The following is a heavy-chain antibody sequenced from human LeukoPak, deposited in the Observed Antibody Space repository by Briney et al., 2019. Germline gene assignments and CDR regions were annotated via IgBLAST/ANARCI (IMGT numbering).Heavy chain of an antibody. V-gene: IGHV3-66*01. Sequence: GGSLRLSCAASGFTVSSNYMSWVRQAPGKGLEWVSVIYSGGSTYYADSVKGRFTISRDNSKKSPYLQMNSLRAEDTAVYYCAKDQVAARPPIYWGQGTVVTVSS. CDR3: AKDQVAARPPIY. CDR2: IYSGGST. J-gene: IGHJ4*02. CDR1: GFTVSSNY. D-gene: IGHD6-6*01.